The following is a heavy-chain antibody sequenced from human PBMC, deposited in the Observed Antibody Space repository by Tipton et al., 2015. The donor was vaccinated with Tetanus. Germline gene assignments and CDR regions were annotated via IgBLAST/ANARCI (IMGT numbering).Heavy chain of an antibody. Sequence: TLSLTCTVSGGSISSGGYYWSWIRQHPGKGLEWIGYIYYSGSTYYNPSLKSRVTISVDTSKNQFSLKLSSVTAADTAVYYCARDRGLRYFDWSPVPQSSYYYYGMDVWGQGTTVTVSS. CDR2: IYYSGST. D-gene: IGHD3-9*01. CDR1: GGSISSGGYY. V-gene: IGHV4-31*03. J-gene: IGHJ6*02. CDR3: ARDRGLRYFDWSPVPQSSYYYYGMDV.